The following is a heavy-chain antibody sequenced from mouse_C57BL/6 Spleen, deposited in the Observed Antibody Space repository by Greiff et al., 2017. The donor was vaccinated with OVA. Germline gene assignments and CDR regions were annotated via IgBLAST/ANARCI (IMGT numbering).Heavy chain of an antibody. CDR3: AKIYAYAMDY. CDR1: GYTFTDYN. V-gene: IGHV1-22*01. CDR2: INPNNGGT. Sequence: EVKLQESGPELVKPGASVKMSCKASGYTFTDYNMHWVKQSHGKSLEWIGYINPNNGGTSYNQKFKGKATLTVNKSSSTAYMELRSLTSEDSAVYYCAKIYAYAMDYWGQGTSVTVSS. J-gene: IGHJ4*01. D-gene: IGHD1-1*01.